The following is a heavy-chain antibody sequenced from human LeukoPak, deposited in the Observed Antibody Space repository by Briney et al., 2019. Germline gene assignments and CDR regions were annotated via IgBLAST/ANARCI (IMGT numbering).Heavy chain of an antibody. CDR2: ISTYNGDT. V-gene: IGHV1-18*01. CDR3: ARDSSMVRGPRAFDI. CDR1: GYTFTSYG. Sequence: ASVKVSCKASGYTFTSYGINWVRQAPGQGLKWMGWISTYNGDTKYAQKLQGRVTMTTDTSTSTAYMELRGLRSDDTAVYYCARDSSMVRGPRAFDIWGQGTMVTVSS. J-gene: IGHJ3*02. D-gene: IGHD3-10*01.